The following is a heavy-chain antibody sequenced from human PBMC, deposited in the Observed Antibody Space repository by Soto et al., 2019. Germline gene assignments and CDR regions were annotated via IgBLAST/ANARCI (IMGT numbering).Heavy chain of an antibody. D-gene: IGHD6-19*01. V-gene: IGHV3-66*01. J-gene: IGHJ5*02. CDR3: AGTSGYSSGWYWFDP. Sequence: GGSLRLSCAASGFTVSSNYMSWVRQAPGKGLEWVSVIYSGGSTYYADSVKGRFTISRDNSKNTLYLQMNSLRAEDTAVYYCAGTSGYSSGWYWFDPWGQGTLVTVSS. CDR1: GFTVSSNY. CDR2: IYSGGST.